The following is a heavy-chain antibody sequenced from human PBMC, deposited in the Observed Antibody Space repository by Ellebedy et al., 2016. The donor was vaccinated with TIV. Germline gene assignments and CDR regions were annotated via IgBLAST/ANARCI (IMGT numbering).Heavy chain of an antibody. Sequence: GGSLTLSXAASGFTFSRYSMTWVRQAPGKGLDWVSYISSSSSTIYYADSVKGRFTISRDNAKNSLYLQMNSLRDEDTAVYYCARVDYYGSGSSNNFDYWGQGTLVTGSS. CDR1: GFTFSRYS. CDR3: ARVDYYGSGSSNNFDY. V-gene: IGHV3-48*02. D-gene: IGHD3-10*01. J-gene: IGHJ4*02. CDR2: ISSSSSTI.